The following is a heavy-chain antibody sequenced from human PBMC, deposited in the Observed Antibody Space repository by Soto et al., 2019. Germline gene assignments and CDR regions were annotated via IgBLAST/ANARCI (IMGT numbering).Heavy chain of an antibody. V-gene: IGHV1-46*01. Sequence: ASVKVSCKASGYTFTNYYMHWVRQAPGQGLEWMGIIYPSGGSTRNAQKFQGRVAMTRDTSTSTVYMELSSLRSEDTAVYYCARDFSGPMDYWGRGTLVTVSS. CDR1: GYTFTNYY. CDR3: ARDFSGPMDY. D-gene: IGHD3-10*01. J-gene: IGHJ4*02. CDR2: IYPSGGST.